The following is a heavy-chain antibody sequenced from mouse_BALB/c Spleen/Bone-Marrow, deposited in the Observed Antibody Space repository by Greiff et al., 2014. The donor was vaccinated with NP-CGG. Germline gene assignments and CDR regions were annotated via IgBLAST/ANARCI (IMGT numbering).Heavy chain of an antibody. J-gene: IGHJ3*01. V-gene: IGHV14-3*02. CDR1: GFNIKDTY. CDR2: IDPANGNT. Sequence: EVQLQQSGAELVKPGASVKLSCTASGFNIKDTYMRWVKQRPEQGLEWIGRIDPANGNTKYDPKLQGKATITADTSSNTAYLQLSSLTSEDTAVYYCASYYYGSSRFAYWGQGTLVTVSA. CDR3: ASYYYGSSRFAY. D-gene: IGHD1-1*01.